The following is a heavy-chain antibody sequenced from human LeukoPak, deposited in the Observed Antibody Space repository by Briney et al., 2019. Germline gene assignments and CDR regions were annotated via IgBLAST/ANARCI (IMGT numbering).Heavy chain of an antibody. V-gene: IGHV4-39*01. D-gene: IGHD4-17*01. CDR3: ASAFYGDYYFDY. CDR1: GGSISSSSYY. Sequence: SETLSLTCTVSGGSISSSSYYWGWIRQPPGKGLEWIGSIYYSGSTYYNPSLKCRVTISVDTSKNQFSLKLSSVTAADTAVYYCASAFYGDYYFDYWGQGTLVTVSS. CDR2: IYYSGST. J-gene: IGHJ4*02.